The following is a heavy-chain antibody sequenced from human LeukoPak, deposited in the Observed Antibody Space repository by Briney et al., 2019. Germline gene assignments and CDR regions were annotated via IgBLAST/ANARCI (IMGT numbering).Heavy chain of an antibody. Sequence: GGSLRLSCAASGFTVSSNYMSWVRQAPGKGLEWVSVIYSGGSTYYADSVKGRFTISRDNSKNTLYLQMNSLRAEDTAVYYCAKDSGADYGDYPNWFDPWGQGTLVTVSS. D-gene: IGHD4-17*01. CDR1: GFTVSSNY. CDR2: IYSGGST. V-gene: IGHV3-53*01. J-gene: IGHJ5*02. CDR3: AKDSGADYGDYPNWFDP.